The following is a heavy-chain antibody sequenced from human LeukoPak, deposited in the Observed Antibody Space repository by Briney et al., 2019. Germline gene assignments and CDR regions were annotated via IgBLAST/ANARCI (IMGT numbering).Heavy chain of an antibody. CDR1: GYSFTGHY. J-gene: IGHJ5*02. Sequence: ASVKVSCKASGYSFTGHYIHWVRQAPGQGLEWMGWISAYNGNTNYAQKLQGRVTMTTDTSTSTAYMELRSLRSDDTAVYYCARARYGHGRWFDPWGQGTLVTVSS. V-gene: IGHV1-18*04. D-gene: IGHD3-16*01. CDR3: ARARYGHGRWFDP. CDR2: ISAYNGNT.